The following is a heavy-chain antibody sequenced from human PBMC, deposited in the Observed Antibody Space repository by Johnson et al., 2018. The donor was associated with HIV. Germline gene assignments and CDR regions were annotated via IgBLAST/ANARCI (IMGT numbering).Heavy chain of an antibody. CDR1: GFTFSSYG. J-gene: IGHJ3*02. D-gene: IGHD5-18*01. CDR2: IWYDGSNK. Sequence: QVQLVESGGGVVQPGRSLRLSCAASGFTFSSYGMHWVRQAPGKGLEWVAVIWYDGSNKYYADSVKGRFTISRDNSKNTLYLQMNSLRAEDTAVYYCAKVINPSRVDTAMVTVLDAFISGAKGQWSPSLQ. V-gene: IGHV3-33*06. CDR3: AKVINPSRVDTAMVTVLDAFIS.